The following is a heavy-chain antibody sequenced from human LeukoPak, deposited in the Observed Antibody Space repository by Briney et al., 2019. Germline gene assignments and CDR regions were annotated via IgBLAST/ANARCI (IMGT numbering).Heavy chain of an antibody. CDR2: ISYDESHK. CDR1: GFTFTTYG. CDR3: ARDVQVGMTRVALWNWFDP. D-gene: IGHD1-26*01. V-gene: IGHV3-30*03. J-gene: IGHJ5*02. Sequence: GGSLRLSCAASGFTFTTYGVHWVRQAPGKGLEWVAVISYDESHKYYADSVKGRFTISRDNSKNTLYLQTNSLRAEDTAVYYCARDVQVGMTRVALWNWFDPWGQGTLVTVSP.